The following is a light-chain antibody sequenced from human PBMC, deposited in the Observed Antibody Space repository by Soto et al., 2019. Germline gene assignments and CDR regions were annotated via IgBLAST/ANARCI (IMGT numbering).Light chain of an antibody. CDR1: QSVSSN. V-gene: IGKV3-15*01. CDR2: GAS. Sequence: EMVMTQSPATLSVSPGERATLSCRASQSVSSNLAWYQQKPGQAPRLLIYGASTRATGIPARFSGSGSGTEFTLTISSLQSEDFAVYYCQQYNNWPPCTFGQGTKVEI. CDR3: QQYNNWPPCT. J-gene: IGKJ1*01.